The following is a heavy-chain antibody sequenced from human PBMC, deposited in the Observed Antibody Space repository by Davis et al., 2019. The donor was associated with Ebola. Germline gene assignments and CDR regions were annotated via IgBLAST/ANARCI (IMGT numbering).Heavy chain of an antibody. CDR2: ISSSGRYI. CDR1: GFTFSSYN. CDR3: ARDYFGVYGDYRWFDP. Sequence: PGGSLRLSCVASGFTFSSYNMNWVRQAPGKGLEWVSSISSSGRYIYYADSVKGRFTISRDNAKNSLYLQMNSLRAEDTAVYYCARDYFGVYGDYRWFDPWGQGTLVTVSS. V-gene: IGHV3-21*01. J-gene: IGHJ5*02. D-gene: IGHD4-17*01.